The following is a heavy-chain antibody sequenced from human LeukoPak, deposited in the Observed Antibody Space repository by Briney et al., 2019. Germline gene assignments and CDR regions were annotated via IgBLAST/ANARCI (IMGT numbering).Heavy chain of an antibody. Sequence: GGSLRLSCAASGFTFSSYGMHWVRQAPGKGLEWVAVISYDGSNKYYADSVKGRFTISRDNSKNTLYLQMNSLRAEDTAVYYCAKVARVDTAMVTGPLWYYYYYMDVWGKGTTVTISS. CDR1: GFTFSSYG. CDR3: AKVARVDTAMVTGPLWYYYYYMDV. CDR2: ISYDGSNK. D-gene: IGHD5-18*01. V-gene: IGHV3-30*18. J-gene: IGHJ6*03.